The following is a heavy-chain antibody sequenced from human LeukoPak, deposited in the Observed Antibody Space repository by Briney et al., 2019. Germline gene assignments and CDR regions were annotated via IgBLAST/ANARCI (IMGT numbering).Heavy chain of an antibody. Sequence: PGRSLRLSCAASGFTFSSYGMHWVRQAPGKGLEWVAVIWYDGSNKYYADSVKGRFTISRDNSKNTLYLQMNSLRAEDTAVYYCARVSPPYCSGGSCYLAYYYYYGMGVWGQGTTVTVSS. J-gene: IGHJ6*02. D-gene: IGHD2-15*01. CDR2: IWYDGSNK. V-gene: IGHV3-33*01. CDR1: GFTFSSYG. CDR3: ARVSPPYCSGGSCYLAYYYYYGMGV.